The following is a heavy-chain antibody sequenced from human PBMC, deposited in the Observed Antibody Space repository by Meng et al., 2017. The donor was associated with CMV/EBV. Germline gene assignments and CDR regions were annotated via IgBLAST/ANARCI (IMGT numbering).Heavy chain of an antibody. CDR2: IIPIFGTA. V-gene: IGHV1-69*05. J-gene: IGHJ3*02. Sequence: GSFISCGSCCLRRAPGPGVEWMGWIIPIFGTANSAHNLPVRVTITTDEATSTAYLDLRRRSSKDTAMYFCSRAPITRIVVVTPAFDIWGQGTMVTVSS. CDR3: SRAPITRIVVVTPAFDI. CDR1: GSFISCG. D-gene: IGHD3-22*01.